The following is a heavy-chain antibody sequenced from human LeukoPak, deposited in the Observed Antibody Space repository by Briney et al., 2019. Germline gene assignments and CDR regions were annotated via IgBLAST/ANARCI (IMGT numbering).Heavy chain of an antibody. J-gene: IGHJ4*02. CDR2: IYGGGNT. Sequence: GGSLRLSCSFSGLIATSNYMAWVHQAPGKGLRWISFIYGGGNTLYADSVMGRFSISRDNSKSTLYLQMSSLRVEDTAVYYCATGGRSGMAFDFWGQGTLVTVSS. D-gene: IGHD5-24*01. CDR3: ATGGRSGMAFDF. V-gene: IGHV3-53*01. CDR1: GLIATSNY.